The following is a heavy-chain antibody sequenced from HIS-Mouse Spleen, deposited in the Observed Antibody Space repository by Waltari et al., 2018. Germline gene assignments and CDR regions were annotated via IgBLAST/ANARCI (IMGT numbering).Heavy chain of an antibody. J-gene: IGHJ2*01. CDR2: ISYDGSNK. Sequence: QVQLVESGGGVVQPGRSLRRSCAASGFTFRSYAMHGVRQAPGEGLELVAVISYDGSNKAYADSVKGRFTISRDNSKNTLYLQMNSLRAEDTAVYYCASLLTGDWYFDLWGRGTLVTVSS. D-gene: IGHD7-27*01. V-gene: IGHV3-30*04. CDR1: GFTFRSYA. CDR3: ASLLTGDWYFDL.